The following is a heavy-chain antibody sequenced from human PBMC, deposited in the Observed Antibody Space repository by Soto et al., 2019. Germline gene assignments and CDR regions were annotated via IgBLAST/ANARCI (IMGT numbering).Heavy chain of an antibody. CDR3: ARSSRVTGTTPGYYGMDV. CDR1: GYNFPSYW. J-gene: IGHJ6*02. CDR2: IDPSDSYT. V-gene: IGHV5-10-1*01. D-gene: IGHD1-20*01. Sequence: GESLKISCSGSGYNFPSYWISWVRHVPGKGLEWMGRIDPSDSYTNYSPSFQGHVTIPADKSISAAYLQWSSLKASDTAMYYCARSSRVTGTTPGYYGMDVWGQGTTVTVSS.